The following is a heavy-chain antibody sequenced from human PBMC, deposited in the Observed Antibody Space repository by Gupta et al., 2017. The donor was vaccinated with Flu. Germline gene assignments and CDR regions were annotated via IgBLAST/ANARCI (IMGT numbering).Heavy chain of an antibody. D-gene: IGHD3-22*01. J-gene: IGHJ3*01. CDR2: ISWNNGIT. V-gene: IGHV3-9*01. Sequence: EVQLVESGGGLVQPGRSLRLSCEASGFTFDDYAMNWVRQAPGKGLEWVSCISWNNGITVYADSVKGRFTISRDSAKNSLYLQMNILRTEDTALYYCAKAVVVADDAFDFWGQGTMVTVSS. CDR1: GFTFDDYA. CDR3: AKAVVVADDAFDF.